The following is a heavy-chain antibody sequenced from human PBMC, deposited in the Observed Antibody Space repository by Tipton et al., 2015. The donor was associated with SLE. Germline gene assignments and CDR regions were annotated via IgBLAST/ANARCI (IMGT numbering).Heavy chain of an antibody. CDR1: VESLSGYP. CDR2: IYHGGGT. D-gene: IGHD2-15*01. V-gene: IGHV4-34*01. CDR3: ARGLGSCGGGGCPH. Sequence: TLSLTCAVSVESLSGYPWAWIRQSPGKGLEWIGEIYHGGGTDYNPSLKSRVTISVDASKSQFSLRLTSLIAADTAVYYCARGLGSCGGGGCPHWGRGTLVTVSS. J-gene: IGHJ2*01.